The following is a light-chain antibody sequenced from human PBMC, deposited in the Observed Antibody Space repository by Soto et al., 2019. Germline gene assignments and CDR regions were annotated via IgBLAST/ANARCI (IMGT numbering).Light chain of an antibody. CDR3: QQYGSSGT. J-gene: IGKJ1*01. Sequence: LTQSPLSLSRPPGARDTLSGRASQSVSNNYLAWYQQKPGQAPRLLIYGASNRATGIPDRFSGSGSGTDFTLTISRLEPEDFAVYYCQQYGSSGTFGQGTKV. CDR2: GAS. V-gene: IGKV3-20*01. CDR1: QSVSNNY.